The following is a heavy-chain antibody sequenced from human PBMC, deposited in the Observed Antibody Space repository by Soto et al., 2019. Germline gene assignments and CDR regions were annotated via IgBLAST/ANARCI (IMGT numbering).Heavy chain of an antibody. CDR1: GFTFSNYW. CDR3: AKRVWYFDF. CDR2: IKQDGSKK. J-gene: IGHJ2*01. Sequence: GGSLRLSCAASGFTFSNYWMTWVRQAPGKGLEWVANIKQDGSKKYYVDSVKGRFTISRDNAKNSLYLQMNSLRAEDTAVYYCAKRVWYFDFWGRGTLVTVSS. V-gene: IGHV3-7*01.